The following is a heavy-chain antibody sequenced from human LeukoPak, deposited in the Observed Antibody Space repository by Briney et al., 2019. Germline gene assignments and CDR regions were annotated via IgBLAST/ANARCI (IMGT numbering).Heavy chain of an antibody. CDR2: ISGSGGST. J-gene: IGHJ4*02. D-gene: IGHD2-15*01. CDR1: GFTFSSYG. Sequence: GGSLRLSCAASGFTFSSYGMSWVRQAPGKGLEWVSAISGSGGSTYYADSVKGRFIISRDNSKNTLYLQMNSLRAEDTAVYYCAKFALRYCSGGSCHPFDYWGQGTLVTVSS. V-gene: IGHV3-23*01. CDR3: AKFALRYCSGGSCHPFDY.